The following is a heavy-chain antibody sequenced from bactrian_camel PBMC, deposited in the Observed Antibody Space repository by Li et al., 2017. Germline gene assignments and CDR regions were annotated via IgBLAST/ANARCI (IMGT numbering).Heavy chain of an antibody. Sequence: HVQLVESGGGSVQAGGSLKLSCAASGYFFRRCAMGWYRQAPGKERELVSTIKTDGTTTYSDSVKGRFTISRDNAKNTVWLQLNSLKTEDMAMYYCAKGFDIGWGYGYGYWGQGTQVTVS. CDR2: IKTDGTT. J-gene: IGHJ4*01. CDR3: AKGFDIGWGYGYGY. V-gene: IGHV3S53*01. D-gene: IGHD5*01. CDR1: GYFFRRCA.